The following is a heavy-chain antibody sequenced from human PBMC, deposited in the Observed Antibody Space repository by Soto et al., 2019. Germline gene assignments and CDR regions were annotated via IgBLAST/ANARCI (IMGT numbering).Heavy chain of an antibody. CDR2: INHSGST. CDR3: ARDPGVAAAGYFDY. V-gene: IGHV4-34*01. J-gene: IGHJ4*02. D-gene: IGHD6-13*01. Sequence: PSETLSLTCAVYGGSFSGYYWSWIRQPPGKGLEWIGEINHSGSTNYNPSLKSRVTISVDTSKNQFSLKLSSVTAADTAVYYCARDPGVAAAGYFDYWGQGTLVTVSS. CDR1: GGSFSGYY.